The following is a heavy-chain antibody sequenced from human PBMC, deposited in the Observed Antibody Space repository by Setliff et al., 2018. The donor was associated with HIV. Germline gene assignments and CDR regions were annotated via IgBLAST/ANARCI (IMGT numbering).Heavy chain of an antibody. J-gene: IGHJ4*02. D-gene: IGHD3-10*01. CDR2: IHYSGST. Sequence: PSETMSLTCTVSGGSISSPYWSWIRQPPGKGLEWIGSIHYSGSTNYNPSLKSRVTISVDTSKNQFSLKLSSVTAADTALYFCAREAYFFASGTYYFDSWGQGTLVTVSS. V-gene: IGHV4-59*11. CDR3: AREAYFFASGTYYFDS. CDR1: GGSISSPY.